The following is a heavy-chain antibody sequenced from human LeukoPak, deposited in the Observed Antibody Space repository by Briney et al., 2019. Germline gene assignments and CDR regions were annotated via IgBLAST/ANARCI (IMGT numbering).Heavy chain of an antibody. J-gene: IGHJ3*02. CDR1: GYTFTSYG. V-gene: IGHV1-18*01. CDR2: ISAYNGNT. D-gene: IGHD6-13*01. Sequence: GASVKVSCKASGYTFTSYGISWVRQAPGQGLEWMGWISAYNGNTNYAQKLQGRVTMTTDTSTSTAYMELRSLRSDDTAVYYCARETPFWQQGTVGAFDIWGQGTMVTVSS. CDR3: ARETPFWQQGTVGAFDI.